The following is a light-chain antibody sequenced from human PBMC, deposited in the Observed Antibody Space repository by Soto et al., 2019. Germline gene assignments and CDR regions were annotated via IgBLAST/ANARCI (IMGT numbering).Light chain of an antibody. CDR2: DVS. CDR1: SSDIGGYDS. CDR3: CSYAGNYYV. Sequence: QSVLTQPRSVSWSPGQSVTISCTGTSSDIGGYDSVSWYQQHPGKAPKLMIYDVSKRPSGVPDRFSGSKSGNTASLTISGLQAEDEADYYCCSYAGNYYVFGTGTKAPS. V-gene: IGLV2-11*01. J-gene: IGLJ1*01.